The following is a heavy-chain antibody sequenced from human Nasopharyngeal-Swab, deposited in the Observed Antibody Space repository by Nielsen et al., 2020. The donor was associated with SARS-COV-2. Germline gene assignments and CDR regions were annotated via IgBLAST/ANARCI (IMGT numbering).Heavy chain of an antibody. CDR3: ARGRAQLWSRVNGMDV. J-gene: IGHJ6*02. Sequence: GESLKISCAASGFTFSSYEMNRVRQAPGKGLEWVSYISSSGSTIYYADSVKGRFTISRDNAKNSLYLQMNSLRAEDTAVYYCARGRAQLWSRVNGMDVWGQGTTVTVSS. D-gene: IGHD5-18*01. V-gene: IGHV3-48*03. CDR2: ISSSGSTI. CDR1: GFTFSSYE.